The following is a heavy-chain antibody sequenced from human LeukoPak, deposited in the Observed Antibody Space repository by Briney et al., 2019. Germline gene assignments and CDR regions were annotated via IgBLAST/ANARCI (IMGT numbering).Heavy chain of an antibody. CDR2: IYSGGST. CDR1: GFTVSSNY. Sequence: GGSLRLSCAASGFTVSSNYMSWVRQAPGKGLEWVSVIYSGGSTYYADSVKGRFTISRDNAKNTLYLQMNSLRAEDTAVYYCAREGHTYYDILTGAFDYWGQGTLVTVSS. V-gene: IGHV3-53*01. J-gene: IGHJ4*02. D-gene: IGHD3-9*01. CDR3: AREGHTYYDILTGAFDY.